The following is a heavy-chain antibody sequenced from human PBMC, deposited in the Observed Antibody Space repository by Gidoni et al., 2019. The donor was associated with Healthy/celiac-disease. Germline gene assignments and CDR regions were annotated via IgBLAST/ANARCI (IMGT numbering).Heavy chain of an antibody. CDR2: INHSGST. D-gene: IGHD3-16*01. CDR3: ARSRWGGYYFDY. CDR1: GGSFSGYY. V-gene: IGHV4-34*01. Sequence: QVQLQPWGAGLLKPSETLSLTCAVYGGSFSGYYWSWIRQPPGKGLEWIGEINHSGSTNYNPSLKSRVTISVDTSKNQFSLKLSSVTAADTAVYYCARSRWGGYYFDYWGQGTLVTVSS. J-gene: IGHJ4*02.